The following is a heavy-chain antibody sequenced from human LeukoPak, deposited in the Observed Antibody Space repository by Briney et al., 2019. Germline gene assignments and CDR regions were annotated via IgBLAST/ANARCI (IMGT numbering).Heavy chain of an antibody. D-gene: IGHD2-2*01. V-gene: IGHV3-21*01. CDR1: GFTFSSYS. CDR3: ARDPSKASTSFDY. CDR2: ISSSSSYI. Sequence: GGSLRLSCAASGFTFSSYSMNWVRQAPGKGLEWVSSISSSSSYIYYADSVKGRFTISRDNAKNSLYLQMNSLRAEDTAVYYCARDPSKASTSFDYWGQGTLVTVSS. J-gene: IGHJ4*02.